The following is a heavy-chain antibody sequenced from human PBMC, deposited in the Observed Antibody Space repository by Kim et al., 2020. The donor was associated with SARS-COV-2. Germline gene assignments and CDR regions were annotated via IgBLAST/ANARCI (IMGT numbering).Heavy chain of an antibody. Sequence: ASVKVSCKASGYSFTSYAITWVRQAPGQGLEWMGWIINYNGNTNYAQKFQGRVTMTTDTSTSTVYMELRSLRYDDTDVYYCVRDPTCYCRSPSCSFRDCDYWGQGTLVTVSS. CDR1: GYSFTSYA. V-gene: IGHV1-18*04. CDR3: VRDPTCYCRSPSCSFRDCDY. CDR2: IINYNGNT. J-gene: IGHJ4*02. D-gene: IGHD2-2*01.